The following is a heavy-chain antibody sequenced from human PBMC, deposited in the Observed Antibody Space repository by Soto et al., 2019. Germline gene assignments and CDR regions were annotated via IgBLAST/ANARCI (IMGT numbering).Heavy chain of an antibody. CDR1: GGTFSSYA. D-gene: IGHD4-17*01. CDR3: ARSGGRDYGDDRSGY. V-gene: IGHV1-69*14. J-gene: IGHJ4*02. Sequence: QVQLVQSGAEVKKPGSSVKVSCKASGGTFSSYAISWVRQAPGQGLEWMGGIIPIFGTTNYAQKFQGRVTITAGRSTSTAYMELVSLGSEGMAVYYCARSGGRDYGDDRSGYWGQGTLVTVSS. CDR2: IIPIFGTT.